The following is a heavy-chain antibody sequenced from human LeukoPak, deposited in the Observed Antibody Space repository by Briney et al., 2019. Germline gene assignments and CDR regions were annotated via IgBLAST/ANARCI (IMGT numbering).Heavy chain of an antibody. J-gene: IGHJ4*02. CDR2: ISGSGGST. CDR1: GFTFSSYA. Sequence: GGSLRLSCAASGFTFSSYAMSWVRQAPGKGLEWVSAISGSGGSTYYADSVKGRFTISRDNAKNSLYLQMNSLRAEDTAVYYCARDRRITIFGVGPNFDYWGQGTLVTVSS. CDR3: ARDRRITIFGVGPNFDY. V-gene: IGHV3-23*01. D-gene: IGHD3-3*01.